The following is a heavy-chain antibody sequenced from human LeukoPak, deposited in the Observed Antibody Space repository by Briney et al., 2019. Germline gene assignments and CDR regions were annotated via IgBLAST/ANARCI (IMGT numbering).Heavy chain of an antibody. V-gene: IGHV1-18*01. CDR3: AGDFLERPFDY. Sequence: ASVKASCKASGYPFTSYGISWVRQAPGQGLECMGWISAYNGNTNYAQKLQGRVTMTTDTSTSTAYMELSSLRSDDTAVYYCAGDFLERPFDYWGQGTLVTVSS. D-gene: IGHD1-1*01. CDR2: ISAYNGNT. CDR1: GYPFTSYG. J-gene: IGHJ4*02.